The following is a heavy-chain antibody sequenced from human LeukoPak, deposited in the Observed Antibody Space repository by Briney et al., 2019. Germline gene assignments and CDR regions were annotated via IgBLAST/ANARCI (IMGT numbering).Heavy chain of an antibody. CDR1: GFTFSSYW. Sequence: GGSLRLSCAASGFTFSSYWMSWVRQAPGKGLEWVANIKQDGSEKYYVDSVKGRFTISRDNAKNSLYLQMNSLRAEDTAVYYCARGMGYCSGTTCYSHAFDVWGLGTMVTVSS. CDR2: IKQDGSEK. D-gene: IGHD2-2*01. V-gene: IGHV3-7*01. J-gene: IGHJ3*01. CDR3: ARGMGYCSGTTCYSHAFDV.